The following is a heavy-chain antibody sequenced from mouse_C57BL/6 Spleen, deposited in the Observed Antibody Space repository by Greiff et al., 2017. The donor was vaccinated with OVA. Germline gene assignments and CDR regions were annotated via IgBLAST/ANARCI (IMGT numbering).Heavy chain of an antibody. D-gene: IGHD2-3*01. J-gene: IGHJ3*01. CDR3: ARWAGNGYSRFAY. CDR1: GYAFTNYL. Sequence: QVQLQQSGAELVRPGTSVKVSCKASGYAFTNYLIEWVKQRPGQGLEWIGVINPGSGGTIYNEKFKGKATLTADKSSSTAYMQLSSLTSEDSAVYFCARWAGNGYSRFAYWGQGTLVTVSA. V-gene: IGHV1-54*01. CDR2: INPGSGGT.